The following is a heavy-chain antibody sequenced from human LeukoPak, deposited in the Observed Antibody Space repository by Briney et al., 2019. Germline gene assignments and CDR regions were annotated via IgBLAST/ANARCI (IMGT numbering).Heavy chain of an antibody. V-gene: IGHV3-7*01. CDR3: ARGGDYGDYDFFDY. CDR2: IKQDGSEK. CDR1: GFTSSSYW. Sequence: GGSLRLSCAASGFTSSSYWLSWGRQAPGQGVEWVANIKQDGSEKYYVDSVKGRFTIARDNAKNSLYLQMNSLRAEDTAVYYCARGGDYGDYDFFDYWGQGTLVTVSS. J-gene: IGHJ4*02. D-gene: IGHD4-17*01.